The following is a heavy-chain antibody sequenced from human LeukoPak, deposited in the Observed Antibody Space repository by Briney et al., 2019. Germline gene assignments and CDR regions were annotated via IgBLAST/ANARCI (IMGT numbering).Heavy chain of an antibody. J-gene: IGHJ5*02. CDR1: GFTFSSYG. V-gene: IGHV3-30*02. D-gene: IGHD2-2*01. CDR3: APLEVVPAARDWFDP. Sequence: TGGSLRLSCAASGFTFSSYGMHWVRQAPGKGLEWVAFIRYDGSNKYYADSVKGRFTISRDNSKNTLYLQINSLRAEDTAVYYCAPLEVVPAARDWFDPRGQGTLVTVSS. CDR2: IRYDGSNK.